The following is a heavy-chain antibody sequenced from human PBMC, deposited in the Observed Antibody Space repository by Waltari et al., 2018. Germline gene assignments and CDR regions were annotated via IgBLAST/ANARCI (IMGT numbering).Heavy chain of an antibody. D-gene: IGHD6-19*01. CDR1: GGSFSGYY. CDR2: INHSGST. J-gene: IGHJ4*02. V-gene: IGHV4-34*01. Sequence: QVQLQQWGAGLLKPSETLSLTCAVYGGSFSGYYWSWIRQPPGKGLEWIGEINHSGSTNYNPSLKSRVTISVDTSKNQFSLKLSSVTAADTAVYYCARTRTGYSSGWGVFDYWGQGTLVTVSS. CDR3: ARTRTGYSSGWGVFDY.